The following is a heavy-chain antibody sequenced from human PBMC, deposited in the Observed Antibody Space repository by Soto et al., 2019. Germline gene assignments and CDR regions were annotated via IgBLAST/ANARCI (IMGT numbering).Heavy chain of an antibody. D-gene: IGHD3-3*01. V-gene: IGHV2-70*11. Sequence: SGPTLVNPTHTLSLTCTFSGVSLSTSGMCVSWIRHPPGNALEWLARICWDDDKYYSTSLKNRLTTSKHNSNNQVVLTMTNMDPLDTATYYCARTRYYDFGYMDVWGKGTMVTVSS. CDR1: GVSLSTSGMC. CDR3: ARTRYYDFGYMDV. CDR2: ICWDDDK. J-gene: IGHJ6*03.